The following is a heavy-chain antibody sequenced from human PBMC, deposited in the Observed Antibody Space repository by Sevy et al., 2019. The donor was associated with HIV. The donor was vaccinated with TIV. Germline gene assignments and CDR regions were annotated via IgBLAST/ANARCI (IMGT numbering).Heavy chain of an antibody. D-gene: IGHD1-1*01. V-gene: IGHV3-33*08. Sequence: GGSLRLSCAASGFTFNMYGMHWVRQAPGKGLEWVGQIWYDGSIKKYADSVKGRFTISRDNSKSTLYLQMNSLRGEDTAVYFCASEHNWVHAFDIWGQGTMVTVSS. CDR3: ASEHNWVHAFDI. J-gene: IGHJ3*02. CDR2: IWYDGSIK. CDR1: GFTFNMYG.